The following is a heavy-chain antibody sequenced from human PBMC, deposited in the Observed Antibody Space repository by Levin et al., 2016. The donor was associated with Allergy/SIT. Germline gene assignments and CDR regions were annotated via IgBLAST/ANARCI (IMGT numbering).Heavy chain of an antibody. CDR2: IYSGGST. CDR1: GFTVSSNY. J-gene: IGHJ6*02. CDR3: AREQWLGPYYYYGMDV. Sequence: GGSLRLSCAASGFTVSSNYMSWVRQAPGKGLEWVSVIYSGGSTYYADSVKGRFTISRDNSKNTLYLQMNSLRAEDTAVYYCAREQWLGPYYYYGMDVWGQGTTVTVSS. D-gene: IGHD6-19*01. V-gene: IGHV3-53*01.